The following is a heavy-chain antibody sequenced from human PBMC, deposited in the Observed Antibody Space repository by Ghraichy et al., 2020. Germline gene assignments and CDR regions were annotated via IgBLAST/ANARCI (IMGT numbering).Heavy chain of an antibody. J-gene: IGHJ3*02. CDR2: MNPNSGNT. CDR3: TRGITIFGVVSVDAFDI. Sequence: ASVKVSCKASGYTFTSYDINWVRQATGQGLEWMGWMNPNSGNTGYAQKFQGRVTMTRNTSISTAYMELSSLRSEDTAVYYCTRGITIFGVVSVDAFDIWGQGTMVTVSS. V-gene: IGHV1-8*01. D-gene: IGHD3-3*01. CDR1: GYTFTSYD.